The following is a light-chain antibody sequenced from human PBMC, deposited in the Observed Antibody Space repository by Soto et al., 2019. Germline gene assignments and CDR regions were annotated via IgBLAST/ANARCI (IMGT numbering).Light chain of an antibody. CDR3: QQYDDWPPFT. CDR1: LSVSRA. Sequence: IVRPQSPSSLSVSPGERFTLSCIASLSVSRALAWYQQKPGQAPRLLIYGASNRATGIPARFSGSGSGTDFTLTISSLQSEDFAIYYCQQYDDWPPFTFGPGTKVDIK. J-gene: IGKJ3*01. CDR2: GAS. V-gene: IGKV3-15*01.